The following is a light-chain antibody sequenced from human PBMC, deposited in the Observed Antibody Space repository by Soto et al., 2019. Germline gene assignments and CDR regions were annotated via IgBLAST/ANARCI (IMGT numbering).Light chain of an antibody. V-gene: IGKV1-5*01. CDR3: QQYISYPWT. Sequence: DIPMTQSPSTLSASVGDRVTITCRASQSVSTWLAWYQQIPGKAPKFLIYDASRLQSGVPSRFSGSGSGTEFTLTISSLLPDDLATYYCQQYISYPWTFGQGTKLEIK. J-gene: IGKJ1*01. CDR1: QSVSTW. CDR2: DAS.